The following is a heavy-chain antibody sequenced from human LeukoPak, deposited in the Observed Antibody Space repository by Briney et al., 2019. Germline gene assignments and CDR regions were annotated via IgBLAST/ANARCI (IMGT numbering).Heavy chain of an antibody. V-gene: IGHV1-18*01. CDR2: ISDYNGNT. J-gene: IGHJ4*02. D-gene: IGHD1-26*01. CDR3: ARDWEHSGSYYLPDY. CDR1: GYTFTSYG. Sequence: ASVKVSCKASGYTFTSYGISWVRQAPGQGLEWMGWISDYNGNTNYAQKPQGRVTMTTDTSTSTAYMELRSLTSDDTAVYYCARDWEHSGSYYLPDYWGQGTLVTVSS.